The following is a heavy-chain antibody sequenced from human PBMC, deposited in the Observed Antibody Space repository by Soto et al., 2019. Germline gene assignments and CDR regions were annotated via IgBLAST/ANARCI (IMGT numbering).Heavy chain of an antibody. CDR3: ARDAQIGHGYSVYDTY. V-gene: IGHV1-8*01. CDR1: GYTFTSYD. Sequence: ASVKVSCKASGYTFTSYDFNWVRQATGQGLEWMGWMNPNSGNTGYAQKFQGRVTMTRNTSISTAYMELTSLRSEDTAVYYCARDAQIGHGYSVYDTYWGQGTLVTVS. D-gene: IGHD5-12*01. J-gene: IGHJ4*01. CDR2: MNPNSGNT.